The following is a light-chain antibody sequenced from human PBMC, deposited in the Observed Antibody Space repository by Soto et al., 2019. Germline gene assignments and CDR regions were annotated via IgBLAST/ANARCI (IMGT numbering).Light chain of an antibody. J-gene: IGKJ1*01. CDR1: QSVLYSSNNKNY. V-gene: IGKV4-1*01. Sequence: DILLTQSPYSLAMSLGERATINCKSSQSVLYSSNNKNYLAWYQQKPGQPPKLLIYWASTRESGVPARFSGSGSGTEFTLTISSLQSEDFAVYYCQQYNNWPRTFGQGT. CDR2: WAS. CDR3: QQYNNWPRT.